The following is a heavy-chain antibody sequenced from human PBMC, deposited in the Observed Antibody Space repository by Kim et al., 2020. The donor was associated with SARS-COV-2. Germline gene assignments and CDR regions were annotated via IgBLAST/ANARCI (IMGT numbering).Heavy chain of an antibody. J-gene: IGHJ6*02. CDR1: GGSISSSSYY. Sequence: SETLSLTCTVSGGSISSSSYYWGWIRQPPGKGLEWIGSIYYSGSTYYNPSLKSRVTISVDTSKNQFSLKLSSVTAADTAVYYCTRHGLPIYSSGGMDVWGQGTTVTVSS. D-gene: IGHD6-19*01. V-gene: IGHV4-39*01. CDR2: IYYSGST. CDR3: TRHGLPIYSSGGMDV.